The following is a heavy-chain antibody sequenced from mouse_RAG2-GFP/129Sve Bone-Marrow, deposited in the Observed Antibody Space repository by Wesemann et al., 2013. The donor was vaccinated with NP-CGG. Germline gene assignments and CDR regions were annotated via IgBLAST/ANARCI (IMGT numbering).Heavy chain of an antibody. CDR2: ISTYYGDA. Sequence: QVQLQQSGPELVRPGVSVKISCKGSGYTFTDYAMHWVKQSHAKSLEWIGVISTYYGDASYNQKFKGKATMTVDKSSSTAYMELARLTSEDSAIYYCARGDSSGYAAWFAYWGQGTLVTVSA. CDR3: ARGDSSGYAAWFAY. D-gene: IGHD3-2*01. V-gene: IGHV1-67*01. CDR1: GYTFTDYA. J-gene: IGHJ3*01.